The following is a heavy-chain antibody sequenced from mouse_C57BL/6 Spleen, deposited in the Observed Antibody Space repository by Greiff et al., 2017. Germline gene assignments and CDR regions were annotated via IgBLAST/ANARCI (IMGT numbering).Heavy chain of an antibody. V-gene: IGHV1-15*01. Sequence: VQLVESGAELVRPGASVTLSCKASGYTFTDYEMHWVKQTPVHGLEWIGALDPETGGTAYNQKFKGKAILTADKSSSTAYMELRSLTSEDSAVYYCTRDYYGSVWYFDVWGTGTTVTVSS. CDR3: TRDYYGSVWYFDV. D-gene: IGHD1-1*01. CDR1: GYTFTDYE. J-gene: IGHJ1*03. CDR2: LDPETGGT.